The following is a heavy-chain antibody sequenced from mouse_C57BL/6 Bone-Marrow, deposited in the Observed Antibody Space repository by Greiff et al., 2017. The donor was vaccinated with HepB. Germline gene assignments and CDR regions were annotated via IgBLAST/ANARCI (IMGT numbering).Heavy chain of an antibody. CDR3: ARWGIRGVDY. CDR1: GYTFTSYG. V-gene: IGHV1-81*01. Sequence: VKLQESGAELARPGASVKLSCKASGYTFTSYGISWVKQRTGQGLEWIGEIYPRSGNTYYNEKFKGKATLTADKSSSTAYMELRSLTSEDSAVYFCARWGIRGVDYWGQGTTLTVSS. CDR2: IYPRSGNT. J-gene: IGHJ2*01.